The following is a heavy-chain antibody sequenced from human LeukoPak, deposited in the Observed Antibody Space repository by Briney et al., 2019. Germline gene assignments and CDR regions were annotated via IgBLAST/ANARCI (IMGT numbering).Heavy chain of an antibody. Sequence: PGGSLRLSCVASGFTFSYYGMHWVRQAPGKGLEWVAFIRYEKNEKYYADSVKGRFTISRDNAKNTLYLQMNSLTAEDTAVYYCARGPPWYFDLWGRGTLVTVSS. J-gene: IGHJ2*01. V-gene: IGHV3-30*02. CDR3: ARGPPWYFDL. CDR1: GFTFSYYG. CDR2: IRYEKNEK. D-gene: IGHD6-25*01.